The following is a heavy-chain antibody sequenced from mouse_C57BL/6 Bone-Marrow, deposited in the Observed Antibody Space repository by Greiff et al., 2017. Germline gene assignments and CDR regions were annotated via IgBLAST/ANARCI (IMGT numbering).Heavy chain of an antibody. J-gene: IGHJ2*01. CDR2: INTDGGST. Sequence: EVQLQESGGGLVQPGESLKLSCESTDYAFPSHALSWVRKTPEKRLELVAAINTDGGSTYYPDPMERRFIIARDNTKKTRYLQRSSLRSEDTALYYCARRGMTSFDYWGQGTTLTVSS. D-gene: IGHD2-13*01. CDR3: ARRGMTSFDY. CDR1: DYAFPSHA. V-gene: IGHV5-2*01.